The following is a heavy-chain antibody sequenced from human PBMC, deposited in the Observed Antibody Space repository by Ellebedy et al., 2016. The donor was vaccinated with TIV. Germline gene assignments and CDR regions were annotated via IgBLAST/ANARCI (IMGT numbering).Heavy chain of an antibody. CDR1: GFTFSSYS. Sequence: GGSLRLXCAASGFTFSSYSMNWVRQAPGKGLEWVAVISYDGSNKYYADSVKGRFTISRDNSKNTLYLQMNSLRAEDTAVYYCARAGVATSRDYWGQGTLVTVSS. V-gene: IGHV3-30*03. D-gene: IGHD5-12*01. CDR2: ISYDGSNK. CDR3: ARAGVATSRDY. J-gene: IGHJ4*02.